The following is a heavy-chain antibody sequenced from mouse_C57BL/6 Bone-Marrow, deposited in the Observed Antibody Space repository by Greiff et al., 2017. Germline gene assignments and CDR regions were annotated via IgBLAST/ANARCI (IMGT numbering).Heavy chain of an antibody. CDR2: IDPSDSYT. D-gene: IGHD3-2*02. CDR1: GYTFTSYW. J-gene: IGHJ3*01. CDR3: ARDGSGYPY. Sequence: QVQLQQPGAELVKPGASVKLSCKASGYTFTSYWMQWVKQRPGQGPEWIGEIDPSDSYTNYNQKFKGKATLTVDTSSSTAYMQLSSLTSEDSAVYYCARDGSGYPYWGQGTLVTVSA. V-gene: IGHV1-50*01.